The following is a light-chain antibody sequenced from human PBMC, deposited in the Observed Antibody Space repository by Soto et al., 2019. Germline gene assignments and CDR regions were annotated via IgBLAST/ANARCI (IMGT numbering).Light chain of an antibody. CDR1: QSISSY. CDR2: AAS. CDR3: QQSSMTPFT. V-gene: IGKV1-39*01. J-gene: IGKJ3*01. Sequence: DIQMTQSPSSLSASAGDRVTITCRAGQSISSYLNWYQQKPGKAPKLLIYAASNLESGVPSRFSGVGSGTDFTLTISGLQPDDFATYFCQQSSMTPFTFGPGTKVEIK.